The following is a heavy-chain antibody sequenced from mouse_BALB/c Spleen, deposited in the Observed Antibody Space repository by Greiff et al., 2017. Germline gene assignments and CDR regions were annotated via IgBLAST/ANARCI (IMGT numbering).Heavy chain of an antibody. Sequence: QVQLQQPGAELVKPGASVKLSCKASGYTFTSYYMYWVKQRPGQGLEWIGGINPSNGGTNFNEKFKSKATLTVDKSSSTAYMQLSSLTSEDSAVYYCTRSEYYGSGAFAYWGQGTLVTVSA. V-gene: IGHV1S81*02. CDR3: TRSEYYGSGAFAY. CDR1: GYTFTSYY. D-gene: IGHD1-1*01. J-gene: IGHJ3*01. CDR2: INPSNGGT.